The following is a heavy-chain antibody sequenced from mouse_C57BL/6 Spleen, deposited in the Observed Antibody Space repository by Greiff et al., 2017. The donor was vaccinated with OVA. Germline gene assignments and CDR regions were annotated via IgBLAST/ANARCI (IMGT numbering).Heavy chain of an antibody. V-gene: IGHV1-64*01. CDR2: IHPNSGST. D-gene: IGHD1-1*01. J-gene: IGHJ2*01. Sequence: QVQLQQPGAELVKPGASVKLSCKASGYTFTSYWMHWVKQRPGQGLEWIGMIHPNSGSTDYNEKFKSKATLTVDKSSSTAYMQLSSLTSEDSAVYYCARRGAVLLGGGYFDYWGQGTTLTGSS. CDR1: GYTFTSYW. CDR3: ARRGAVLLGGGYFDY.